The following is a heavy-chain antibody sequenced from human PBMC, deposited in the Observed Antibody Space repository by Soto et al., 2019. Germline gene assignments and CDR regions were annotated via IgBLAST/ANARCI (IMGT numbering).Heavy chain of an antibody. CDR2: ISSSGSTI. CDR1: GFTFSSYE. J-gene: IGHJ5*02. V-gene: IGHV3-48*03. Sequence: GGSLRLSCADSGFTFSSYEMNWVRQAPGKGLEWVSYISSSGSTIYYADSVKGRFTISRDNAKNSLYLQMNSLRAEDTAVYYCARLPLREARRPWFDPWGQGTLVTVSS. D-gene: IGHD6-6*01. CDR3: ARLPLREARRPWFDP.